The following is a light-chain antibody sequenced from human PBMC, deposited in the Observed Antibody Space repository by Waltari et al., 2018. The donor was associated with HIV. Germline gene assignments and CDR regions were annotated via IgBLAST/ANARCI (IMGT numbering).Light chain of an antibody. CDR1: QSLVYSDGNNK. CDR2: KVS. J-gene: IGKJ1*01. V-gene: IGKV2-30*01. Sequence: DVVMTQSPHSLPVTPGQPASIPCRSSQSLVYSDGNNKLSWFQQSPGQSPRRLLYKVSNRDSGVPDRFSGRGSGTDFTLKISRVEAEDVGVYYCMQGTHWPVAFGQGTKVEI. CDR3: MQGTHWPVA.